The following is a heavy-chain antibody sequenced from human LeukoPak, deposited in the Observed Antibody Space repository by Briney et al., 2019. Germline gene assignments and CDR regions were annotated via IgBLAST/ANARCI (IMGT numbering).Heavy chain of an antibody. CDR2: MNPNSGNT. Sequence: ASVKVSCKASGYTFTSYDINWVRQATGQGLEWMGWMNPNSGNTGYAQKFQGRVTMTRNTSISTAYMELSSLRSEDTAVYYCARAFRRFNGMDVRGQGTTVTVSS. CDR1: GYTFTSYD. V-gene: IGHV1-8*01. CDR3: ARAFRRFNGMDV. D-gene: IGHD3-3*01. J-gene: IGHJ6*02.